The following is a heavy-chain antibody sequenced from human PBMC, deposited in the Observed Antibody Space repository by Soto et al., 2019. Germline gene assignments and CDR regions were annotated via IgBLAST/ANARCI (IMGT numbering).Heavy chain of an antibody. D-gene: IGHD3-9*01. Sequence: PGGSLRLSCAGSGFIFSDYYYMTWIRQAPGKGLEWISYISSSSSNTRYADSVKGRFSISRDNAKNSLYLQMNSLRAEDTAVYYCAKESLDILTGYYLYDYWGQGTLVTVSS. V-gene: IGHV3-11*05. CDR1: GFIFSDYYY. J-gene: IGHJ4*02. CDR2: ISSSSSNT. CDR3: AKESLDILTGYYLYDY.